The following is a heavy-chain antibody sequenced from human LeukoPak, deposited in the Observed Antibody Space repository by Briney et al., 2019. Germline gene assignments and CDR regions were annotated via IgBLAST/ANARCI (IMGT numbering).Heavy chain of an antibody. Sequence: PGGSLRLSCAASGFTFSSYSMNWVRQAPGKGLEWVSSISSSSSYIYYADSVKGRFTISRDNAKNSLYLQMNSLRAEDTAVYYCAKDTSVRRPGNCGGDCYSRGYFDYWGQGTLVTVSS. CDR1: GFTFSSYS. D-gene: IGHD2-21*02. CDR2: ISSSSSYI. CDR3: AKDTSVRRPGNCGGDCYSRGYFDY. J-gene: IGHJ4*02. V-gene: IGHV3-21*01.